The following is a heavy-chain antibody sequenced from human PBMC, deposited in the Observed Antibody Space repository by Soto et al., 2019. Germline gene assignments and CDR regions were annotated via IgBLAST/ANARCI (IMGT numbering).Heavy chain of an antibody. D-gene: IGHD3-10*01. Sequence: QVQLVQSGAEVKKPGASFKVSCKTSGYTFTSFGVSWVRQAPGQGLEWMGWISGYNGKTKYAQTLQGRVTMTADTSTSTVYMELRGLRSDDTAVYFCARDKMIDDFGLGTYDYWGQGTTVTV. CDR1: GYTFTSFG. V-gene: IGHV1-18*01. CDR2: ISGYNGKT. CDR3: ARDKMIDDFGLGTYDY. J-gene: IGHJ4*02.